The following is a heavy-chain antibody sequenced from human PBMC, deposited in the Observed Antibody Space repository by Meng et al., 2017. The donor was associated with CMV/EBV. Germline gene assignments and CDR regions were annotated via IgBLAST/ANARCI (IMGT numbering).Heavy chain of an antibody. D-gene: IGHD6-13*01. CDR3: ARGGIAAAGLH. CDR2: IYYSGST. Sequence: DLQVAGPGLAKRSETLSLPCTVAGGSISSSSYYWGWIRQPPGKGLEWIGSIYYSGSTYYNPSLKSRVTISVDTSKNQFSLKLSSVTAADTAVYYCARGGIAAAGLHWGQGTLVTVSS. CDR1: GGSISSSSYY. J-gene: IGHJ4*02. V-gene: IGHV4-39*07.